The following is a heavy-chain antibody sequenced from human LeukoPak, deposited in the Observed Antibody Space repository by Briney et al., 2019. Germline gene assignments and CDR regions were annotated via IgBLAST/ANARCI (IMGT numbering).Heavy chain of an antibody. V-gene: IGHV1-8*01. J-gene: IGHJ4*02. CDR2: MNPNSGNT. Sequence: ASVKVSCKASGYTFTSYDINWVRQAPGQGLEWMGWMNPNSGNTGYAQKFQGRVTMTGNTSISTAYMELSSLRSEDTAVYYCARLSKDLDYDFWSGDFDYWGQGTLVTVSS. CDR1: GYTFTSYD. D-gene: IGHD3-3*01. CDR3: ARLSKDLDYDFWSGDFDY.